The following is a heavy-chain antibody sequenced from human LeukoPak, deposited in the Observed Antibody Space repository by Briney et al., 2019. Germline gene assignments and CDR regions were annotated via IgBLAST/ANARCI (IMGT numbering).Heavy chain of an antibody. CDR1: GFTFSNYG. Sequence: GGSLRLSCAASGFTFSNYGMHWVRQAPGKGLEWLALVWFDGSQKYYADSVKGRFTISRDNSKNTLYLQMNSLRAEDTAVYYCAKRITLIVVVPVVDYWGQGTLVAVSS. V-gene: IGHV3-33*06. J-gene: IGHJ4*02. D-gene: IGHD3-22*01. CDR2: VWFDGSQK. CDR3: AKRITLIVVVPVVDY.